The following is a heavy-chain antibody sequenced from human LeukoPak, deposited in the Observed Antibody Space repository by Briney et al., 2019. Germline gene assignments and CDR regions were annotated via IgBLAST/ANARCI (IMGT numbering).Heavy chain of an antibody. CDR3: ARAGSL. V-gene: IGHV3-7*01. CDR2: INQDGSEK. J-gene: IGHJ4*02. Sequence: GGSLRLSCAASGFTFSSYWMTWVRQAPGKGLEWVANINQDGSEKYYVDSLKVRFTISRDNAKNSLYLQMNSLRVEDTAVYYCARAGSLGGQGTLVTVSS. CDR1: GFTFSSYW.